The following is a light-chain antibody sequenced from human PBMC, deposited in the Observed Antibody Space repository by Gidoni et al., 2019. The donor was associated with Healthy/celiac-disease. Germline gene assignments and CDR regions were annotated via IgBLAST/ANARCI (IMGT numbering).Light chain of an antibody. V-gene: IGKV3-15*01. Sequence: EIVMTQSPATLSVSPGERATLSCRASQSVSSNLAWYQQKPGASTRATGIPARFSGSGSGTEFTLTISSLQSEDFAVYYCQQYNNWPPRYTFXXXTKLEIK. J-gene: IGKJ2*01. CDR2: AS. CDR1: QSVSSN. CDR3: QQYNNWPPRYT.